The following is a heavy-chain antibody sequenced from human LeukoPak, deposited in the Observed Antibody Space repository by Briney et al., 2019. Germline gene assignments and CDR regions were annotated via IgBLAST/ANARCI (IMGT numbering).Heavy chain of an antibody. CDR2: INPNSGGT. V-gene: IGHV1-2*06. Sequence: ASVKVSCKASGYTFTGYYMHWVRQAPGQGLEWMGRINPNSGGTNYAQKFQGRVTMTRDTSISTAYMELSRLRSDDTAVYYCASLRSGYYYSDHWGQGTLVTVSS. D-gene: IGHD3-22*01. CDR1: GYTFTGYY. J-gene: IGHJ4*02. CDR3: ASLRSGYYYSDH.